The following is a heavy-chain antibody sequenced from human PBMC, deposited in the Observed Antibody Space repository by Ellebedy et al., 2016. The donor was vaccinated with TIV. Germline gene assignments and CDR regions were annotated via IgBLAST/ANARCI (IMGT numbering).Heavy chain of an antibody. V-gene: IGHV4-4*07. D-gene: IGHD6-13*01. Sequence: SETLSLXXTVSGGSISSYYWSWIRQPAGKGLEWIGRIYTSGSTNYNPSLKSRVTMSVDTSKNQFSLKLSSVTAADTAVYYCAREEGRIAAAGTDYWGQGTLVTVSS. J-gene: IGHJ4*02. CDR3: AREEGRIAAAGTDY. CDR1: GGSISSYY. CDR2: IYTSGST.